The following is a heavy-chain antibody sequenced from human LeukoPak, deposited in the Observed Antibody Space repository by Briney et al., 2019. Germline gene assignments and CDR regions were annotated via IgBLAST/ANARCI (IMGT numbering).Heavy chain of an antibody. V-gene: IGHV3-7*01. D-gene: IGHD2-21*01. CDR3: ARTQLQGGRAP. Sequence: PGGSLRLSCAASGFSFSTYWMSWVRQAPGKGLEWVANIKQDGSEKYYVDSVKGRFTISRDNAKNSLCLQMNSLRAEDTAVYYCARTQLQGGRAPWGQGTLVTVSS. CDR2: IKQDGSEK. CDR1: GFSFSTYW. J-gene: IGHJ5*02.